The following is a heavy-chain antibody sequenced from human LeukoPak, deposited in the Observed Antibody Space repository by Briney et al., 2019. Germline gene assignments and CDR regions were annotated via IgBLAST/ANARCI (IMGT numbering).Heavy chain of an antibody. J-gene: IGHJ4*02. Sequence: PGGSLRLSCAASGFTFSDTYMSWIRQPPGKGLEWVSYIRGRNSDIKYADSVKGRFTVSRDNAKNTLYVQMNSVRVEDSCVYLCVRGAPSAADWGQGALVTVSS. CDR1: GFTFSDTY. V-gene: IGHV3-11*06. CDR3: VRGAPSAAD. CDR2: IRGRNSDI.